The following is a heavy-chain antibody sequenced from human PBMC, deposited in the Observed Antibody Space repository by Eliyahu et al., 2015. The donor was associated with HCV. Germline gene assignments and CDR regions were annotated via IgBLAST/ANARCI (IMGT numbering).Heavy chain of an antibody. CDR2: MNPSSGSA. CDR1: GYTFTSYY. Sequence: QVQLVQSGAEVKKPGASVKVSCKASGYTFTSYYMHWVRQAPGQGFEWMGIMNPSSGSARYAQKFQGRVTMTRDTSTSTVYMELSSLRSEDTAMYYCARVGGASDSGVLIEYWGQGTLVTVSS. V-gene: IGHV1-46*01. CDR3: ARVGGASDSGVLIEY. J-gene: IGHJ4*02. D-gene: IGHD3-10*01.